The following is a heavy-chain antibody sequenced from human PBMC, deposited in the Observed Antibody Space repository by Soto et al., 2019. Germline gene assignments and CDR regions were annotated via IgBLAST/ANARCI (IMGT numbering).Heavy chain of an antibody. Sequence: GESLKISCKASGYSFTTYWINWVRQTPGKGLEWMGRIDPIDSKTKYSPSLEGHITISVDKSISTTYLQWSSLKASDTAIYYCARRIAAAGGYYYYAFDVWGQGTAVTVSS. D-gene: IGHD6-13*01. J-gene: IGHJ6*02. CDR3: ARRIAAAGGYYYYAFDV. CDR2: IDPIDSKT. CDR1: GYSFTTYW. V-gene: IGHV5-10-1*01.